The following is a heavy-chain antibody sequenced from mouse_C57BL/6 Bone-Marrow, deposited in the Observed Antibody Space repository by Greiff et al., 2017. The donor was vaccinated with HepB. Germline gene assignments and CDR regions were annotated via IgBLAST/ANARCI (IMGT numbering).Heavy chain of an antibody. CDR1: GFSLSTFGMG. CDR2: IWWDDDK. Sequence: QVTLKESGPGILQPSQSLSLTCSFSGFSLSTFGMGVGWIRQPSGKGLEWLAHIWWDDDKYYNPALKSRLTISKATSKNQVFLKIANVDTADTATYYCARIGCFTTTVVYFDYWGQGTTLTVSS. J-gene: IGHJ2*01. D-gene: IGHD1-1*01. CDR3: ARIGCFTTTVVYFDY. V-gene: IGHV8-8*01.